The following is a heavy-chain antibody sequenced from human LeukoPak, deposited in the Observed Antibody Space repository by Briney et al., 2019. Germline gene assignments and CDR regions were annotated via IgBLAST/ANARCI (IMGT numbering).Heavy chain of an antibody. CDR2: ISSSKSYI. Sequence: GGSLRLSCAASGFTFSDYSMNWVRQAPGKGLEWVSSISSSKSYIYYTDSVKGRFTISSDNAKTSLYLQMDSLRAEDTAVYYCARAPARDFWIGYYIDLWGQGTLVTVSS. V-gene: IGHV3-21*01. J-gene: IGHJ5*02. CDR1: GFTFSDYS. CDR3: ARAPARDFWIGYYIDL. D-gene: IGHD3-3*01.